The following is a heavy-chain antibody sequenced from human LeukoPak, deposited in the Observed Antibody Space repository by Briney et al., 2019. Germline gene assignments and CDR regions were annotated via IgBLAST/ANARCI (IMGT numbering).Heavy chain of an antibody. V-gene: IGHV3-33*01. D-gene: IGHD6-13*01. CDR1: GFTFSRNG. Sequence: QPGGSLRLSCVASGFTFSRNGMHWVRQAPGKGLEWVAVIWYDGSNKYYADSVKGRFTISRDNSKNTLYLQMNSLRDEDTAVYYCAREAWQQLVPGYWGQGTLVTVSS. CDR2: IWYDGSNK. J-gene: IGHJ4*02. CDR3: AREAWQQLVPGY.